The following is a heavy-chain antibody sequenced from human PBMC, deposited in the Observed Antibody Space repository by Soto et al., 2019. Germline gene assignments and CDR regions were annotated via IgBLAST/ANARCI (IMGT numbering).Heavy chain of an antibody. CDR3: ARVETNPSAVADY. V-gene: IGHV6-1*01. J-gene: IGHJ4*02. CDR2: WYN. D-gene: IGHD6-19*01. Sequence: WYNDYAVSVKSRITINPDTSKNQFSLQLNSVTPEDTAVYYCARVETNPSAVADYWGQGTLVTVS.